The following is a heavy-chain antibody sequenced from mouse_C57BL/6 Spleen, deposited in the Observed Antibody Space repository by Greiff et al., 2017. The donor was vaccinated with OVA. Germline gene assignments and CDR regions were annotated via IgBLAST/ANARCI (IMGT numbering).Heavy chain of an antibody. V-gene: IGHV2-2*01. CDR3: ASSLGRDYAMDY. D-gene: IGHD4-1*01. CDR1: GFSLTSYG. Sequence: VQLQQSGPGLVQPSQSLSITCTVSGFSLTSYGVHWVRQSPGKGLEWLGVIWSGGSTDYNAAFISRLSISKDNSKSQVFFKMNSLQADDTAIYYCASSLGRDYAMDYWGQGTSVTVSS. J-gene: IGHJ4*01. CDR2: IWSGGST.